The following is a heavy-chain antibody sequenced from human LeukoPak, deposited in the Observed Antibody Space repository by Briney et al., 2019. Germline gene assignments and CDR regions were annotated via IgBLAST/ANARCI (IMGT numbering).Heavy chain of an antibody. CDR2: IRAYNGNT. D-gene: IGHD2-2*01. J-gene: IGHJ6*02. V-gene: IGHV1-18*01. CDR3: ARVGYCSSTSCYDYYYYGMDV. Sequence: GASVKVSCKASGYTFTSYGISWVRQAPGQGLEWMGWIRAYNGNTNYAQKLQGRVTMTTDTSTSTAYMELRSLRSDDTAVYYCARVGYCSSTSCYDYYYYGMDVWGQGTTVTVSS. CDR1: GYTFTSYG.